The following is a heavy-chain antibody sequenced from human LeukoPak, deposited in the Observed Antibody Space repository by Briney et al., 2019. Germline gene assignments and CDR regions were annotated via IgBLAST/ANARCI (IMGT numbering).Heavy chain of an antibody. J-gene: IGHJ4*02. CDR1: GYTFSTYG. V-gene: IGHV1-18*01. Sequence: ASVKVSCKASGYTFSTYGISWVRQAPGQGLEWMGWISAYNGNTNYAQKLQGRVTMTTDTSTNTAYMELRSLRSDDTAVYYCARDFEYYYDSSGYYKPRFDYWGQGTLVTVSS. CDR3: ARDFEYYYDSSGYYKPRFDY. D-gene: IGHD3-22*01. CDR2: ISAYNGNT.